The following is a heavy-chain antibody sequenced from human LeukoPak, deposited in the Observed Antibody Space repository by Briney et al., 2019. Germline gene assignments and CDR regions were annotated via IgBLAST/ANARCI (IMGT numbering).Heavy chain of an antibody. CDR2: INTDGTTI. CDR3: ARYSNKLDY. J-gene: IGHJ4*02. Sequence: PGGSLRLSCAASGFTFSNYYMSWIRQAPGKGLEWLSYINTDGTTIYNADSVKGRFTISRDNAKNSLYLQMNSLRAEDTAVYYCARYSNKLDYWGQGTLVTVSS. D-gene: IGHD6-13*01. CDR1: GFTFSNYY. V-gene: IGHV3-11*04.